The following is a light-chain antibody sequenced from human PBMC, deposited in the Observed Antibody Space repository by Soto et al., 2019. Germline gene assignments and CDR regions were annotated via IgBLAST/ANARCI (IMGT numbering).Light chain of an antibody. V-gene: IGLV4-60*02. CDR1: SGHSSYI. Sequence: QLVLTQSSSASASLGSSVKLTCTLSSGHSSYIIAWHQQQPGKAPRYLMKLEGSGSYNKGSGVPDRFSGSSSGADRYLTISNLQFEDEADYYCDTSDSNTQVFGGGTKLTVL. CDR3: DTSDSNTQV. J-gene: IGLJ3*02. CDR2: LEGSGSY.